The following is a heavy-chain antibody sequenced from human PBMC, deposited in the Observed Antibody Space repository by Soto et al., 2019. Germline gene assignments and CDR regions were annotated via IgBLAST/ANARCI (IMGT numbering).Heavy chain of an antibody. D-gene: IGHD3-9*01. J-gene: IGHJ6*03. CDR1: GGSIRNFY. CDR3: ARTVLGPDLLADSFVDYYYYMDV. Sequence: SETLSLTCTVSGGSIRNFYWSWLRQPPRNGLVWIGYVYYTGSTSYNPSLKRRVTFSADSSRGQFSLRLNSVTAADTAVYYCARTVLGPDLLADSFVDYYYYMDVWGQGTTVT. CDR2: VYYTGST. V-gene: IGHV4-59*08.